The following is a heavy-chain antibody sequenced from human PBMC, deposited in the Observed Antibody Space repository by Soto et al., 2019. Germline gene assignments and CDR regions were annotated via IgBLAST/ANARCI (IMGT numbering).Heavy chain of an antibody. CDR3: ARARHDIVVVPDALRSGNWFAY. CDR1: GFTFSSYD. Sequence: HPGGSLRLSCAASGFTFSSYDMHWVRQATGKGLEWVSAIGTAGDTYYPGSVKGRFTISRENAKNSLYLQMNSLRAGDTAVYYCARARHDIVVVPDALRSGNWFAYWGQGTRVTVSS. D-gene: IGHD2-2*01. V-gene: IGHV3-13*01. J-gene: IGHJ4*02. CDR2: IGTAGDT.